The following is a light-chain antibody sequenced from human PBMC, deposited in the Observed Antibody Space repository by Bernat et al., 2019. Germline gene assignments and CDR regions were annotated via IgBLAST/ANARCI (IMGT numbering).Light chain of an antibody. CDR2: SNN. CDR3: AAWDDSLSCWV. CDR1: SSNIGSNY. J-gene: IGLJ3*02. V-gene: IGLV1-47*02. Sequence: QSVLTQPPSASGTPGQRVTISCSGSSSNIGSNYVYWYQQLPGTAPKLLIYSNNQRPSGVPDRFSGSKSGTSASLAISGLRSEGEADYYCAAWDDSLSCWVFGGGTKLTVL.